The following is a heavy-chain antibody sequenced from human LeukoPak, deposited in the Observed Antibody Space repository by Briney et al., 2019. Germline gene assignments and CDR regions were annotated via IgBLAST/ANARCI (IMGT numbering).Heavy chain of an antibody. Sequence: ASVKVSCQASGYTFTGYYIHWVRQAPGQGLEWMGWINSNKSDTSCAQKFQGRVTMTRDTSISTAYMEVNRLTSDDTAVYYCARDYSRNWFDPLGPGNPGHRLL. D-gene: IGHD4-11*01. CDR3: ARDYSRNWFDP. CDR1: GYTFTGYY. V-gene: IGHV1-2*02. J-gene: IGHJ5*02. CDR2: INSNKSDT.